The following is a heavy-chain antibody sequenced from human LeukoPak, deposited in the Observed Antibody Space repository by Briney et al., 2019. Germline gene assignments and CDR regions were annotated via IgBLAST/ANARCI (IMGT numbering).Heavy chain of an antibody. CDR2: IIPVFGSA. CDR1: GYTFTSYY. V-gene: IGHV1-69*13. Sequence: GASVKVSCKASGYTFTSYYMHWVRQAPGQGLEWMGGIIPVFGSANYARKFQGRVTITADESTSTAYMELSSLRSEDTAMYYCARVENILTGYYVDWGQGTLVTVSS. D-gene: IGHD3-9*01. CDR3: ARVENILTGYYVD. J-gene: IGHJ4*02.